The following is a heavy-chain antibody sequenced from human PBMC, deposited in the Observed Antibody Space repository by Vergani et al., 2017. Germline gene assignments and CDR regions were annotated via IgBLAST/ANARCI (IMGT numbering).Heavy chain of an antibody. Sequence: QVQLVQSGAEVKKPGASVKVSCKASGYTFTSYGISWVRQAPGQGLEWMGWISAYNGNTNYAQKLQGRGTMTTDTSTGTAYMELRSLRSDDTAVYYCAREARDGPYGSGSYYNDGADYWGQGTLVTVSS. J-gene: IGHJ4*02. CDR1: GYTFTSYG. CDR3: AREARDGPYGSGSYYNDGADY. D-gene: IGHD3-10*01. V-gene: IGHV1-18*01. CDR2: ISAYNGNT.